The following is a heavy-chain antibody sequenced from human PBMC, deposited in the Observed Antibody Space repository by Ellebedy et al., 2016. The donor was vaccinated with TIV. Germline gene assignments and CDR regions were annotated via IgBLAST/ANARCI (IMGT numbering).Heavy chain of an antibody. CDR1: GGSFSGYY. CDR3: ARHNNYYYGMDV. CDR2: IYYSGST. J-gene: IGHJ6*02. V-gene: IGHV4-39*01. Sequence: SETLSLTXAVYGGSFSGYYWGWIRQPPGKGLEWIGSIYYSGSTYYNPSLKSRVTISVDTSKNQFSLKLSSVTAADTAVYYCARHNNYYYGMDVWGQGTTVTVSS.